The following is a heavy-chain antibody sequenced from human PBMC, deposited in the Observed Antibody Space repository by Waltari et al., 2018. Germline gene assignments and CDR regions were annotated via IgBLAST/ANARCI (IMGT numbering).Heavy chain of an antibody. Sequence: QVQLQESGPGLVKPSQTLSLTCTVSGGSISSGDYYWSWIRQPPGKGLEWIGYIYYSGSTYYNPSLKSRVTISVDTSKNQFSLKLSSVTAADTAVYYCVSYCSSTSCLYSDAFDIWGQGTMVTVSS. CDR3: VSYCSSTSCLYSDAFDI. J-gene: IGHJ3*02. CDR1: GGSISSGDYY. CDR2: IYYSGST. D-gene: IGHD2-2*01. V-gene: IGHV4-30-4*08.